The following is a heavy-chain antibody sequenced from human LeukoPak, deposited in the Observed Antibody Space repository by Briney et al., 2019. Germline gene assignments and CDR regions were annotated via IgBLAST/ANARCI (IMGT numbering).Heavy chain of an antibody. CDR2: ISYDGSHK. CDR1: GFTFSSYG. CDR3: ANHLACGSTSCPPFDD. J-gene: IGHJ4*02. Sequence: PGGSLRLSCAASGFTFSSYGVHWVRQAPGKGLEWVAVISYDGSHKYYADSVKGRFTISRDNSKNSLYLQMNSLRAEDTAVYYCANHLACGSTSCPPFDDWGQGTLVTVSS. D-gene: IGHD2-2*01. V-gene: IGHV3-30*18.